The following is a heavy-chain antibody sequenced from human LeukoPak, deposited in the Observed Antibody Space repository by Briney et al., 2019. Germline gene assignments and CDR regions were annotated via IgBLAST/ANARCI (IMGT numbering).Heavy chain of an antibody. CDR2: INPNSGGT. CDR1: GYTFTGHD. Sequence: ASVKVSCKASGYTFTGHDMHWVRQAPGQGLGWMGWINPNSGGTNYAQKFQGRVTMTRDTSISTAYMELSRLRSDDTAVYYCARDPVRYFDWPSDAFDIWGQGTMVTVSS. CDR3: ARDPVRYFDWPSDAFDI. D-gene: IGHD3-9*01. J-gene: IGHJ3*02. V-gene: IGHV1-2*02.